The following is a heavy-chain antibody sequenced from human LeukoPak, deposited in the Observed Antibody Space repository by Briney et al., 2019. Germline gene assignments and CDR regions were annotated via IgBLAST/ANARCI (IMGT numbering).Heavy chain of an antibody. J-gene: IGHJ5*02. CDR2: IYPGDSDT. CDR3: ARRWDLLKSWFDP. CDR1: GYTFTSYW. V-gene: IGHV5-51*01. Sequence: GESLKISCEGSGYTFTSYWIAWVRQMPGKGLEWMGIIYPGDSDTRYSPSFQGQVTISADKSISTAYLQWSSLKASDTAMYYCARRWDLLKSWFDPWGQGTLVTVSS. D-gene: IGHD1-26*01.